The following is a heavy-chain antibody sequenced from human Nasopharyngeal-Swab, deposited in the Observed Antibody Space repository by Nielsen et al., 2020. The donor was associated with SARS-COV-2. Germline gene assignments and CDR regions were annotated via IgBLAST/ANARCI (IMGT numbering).Heavy chain of an antibody. J-gene: IGHJ6*02. CDR1: GGSFSGYY. CDR2: INHSGST. V-gene: IGHV4-34*01. D-gene: IGHD3-9*01. Sequence: SETLSLTCAVYGGSFSGYYWSWIRQPPGKGLEWIGEINHSGSTNYNPSLKSRVTISVDTSKNQFSLKLSSVTAADTAVYYCARGRRYFDWFQPPLGYYGMDVWGQGTTVTVSS. CDR3: ARGRRYFDWFQPPLGYYGMDV.